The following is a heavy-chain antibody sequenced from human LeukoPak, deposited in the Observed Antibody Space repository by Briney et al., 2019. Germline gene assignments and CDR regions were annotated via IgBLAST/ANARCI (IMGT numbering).Heavy chain of an antibody. CDR1: GFTFSSYG. CDR3: ARGAEYSSGWFDY. CDR2: IWYDGSNK. D-gene: IGHD6-19*01. Sequence: GGSLRLSCAASGFTFSSYGMHWVRQAPGKGLEGVAVIWYDGSNKYYADSVKGRFTISRDNSKNTLYLQMNSLRAEDTAVYYCARGAEYSSGWFDYWGQGTLVTVSS. J-gene: IGHJ4*02. V-gene: IGHV3-33*01.